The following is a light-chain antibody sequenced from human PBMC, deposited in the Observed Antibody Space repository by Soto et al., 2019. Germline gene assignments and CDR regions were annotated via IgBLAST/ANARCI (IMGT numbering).Light chain of an antibody. J-gene: IGLJ2*01. CDR1: SGYSNYK. V-gene: IGLV9-49*01. CDR3: GADHGSGSNFVYR. CDR2: VGTGGIVG. Sequence: QSVLTQPPSASASLGASVTLTCTLSSGYSNYKVDWYQQRPGKGPRFVMRVGTGGIVGSKGDGIPDRFSVLGSGLNRYLTIKNIHEEDESDYTCGADHGSGSNFVYRFGGGTKLTVL.